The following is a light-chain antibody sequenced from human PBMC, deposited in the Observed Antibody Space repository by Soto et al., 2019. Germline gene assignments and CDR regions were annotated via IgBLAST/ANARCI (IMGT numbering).Light chain of an antibody. J-gene: IGKJ3*01. CDR3: HHYDDSPPFT. V-gene: IGKV3-20*01. Sequence: EIVLTQSPGTLSLSPGERATLSCRARQSISSRYLAWYQQTPGRAPRLLIYGASSRATGIPDRFSGSASGTDFTLTITRLEPEDFAVYYCHHYDDSPPFTFGPGTKVDIK. CDR1: QSISSRY. CDR2: GAS.